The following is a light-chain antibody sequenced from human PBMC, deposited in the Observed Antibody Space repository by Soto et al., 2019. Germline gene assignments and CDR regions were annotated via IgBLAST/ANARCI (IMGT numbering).Light chain of an antibody. Sequence: EVVMTQSPATLSVSPGERATLSCRASRSVSSNLAWYQQKPGQPPRLLIYGASTRATGIPARLSGSGSGTEFTLTISSLQSEDFAVYYCQQYDNWPPYTFGQGTKLEIK. CDR1: RSVSSN. J-gene: IGKJ2*01. CDR2: GAS. CDR3: QQYDNWPPYT. V-gene: IGKV3-15*01.